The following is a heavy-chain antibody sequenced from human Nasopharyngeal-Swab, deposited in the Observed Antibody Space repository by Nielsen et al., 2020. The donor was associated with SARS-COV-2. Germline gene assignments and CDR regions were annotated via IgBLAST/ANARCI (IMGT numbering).Heavy chain of an antibody. CDR1: GYTFTSYD. CDR2: INPNSGNT. V-gene: IGHV1-8*01. D-gene: IGHD3-22*01. J-gene: IGHJ3*02. Sequence: ASVKVSCKASGYTFTSYDINWVRQATGQGLEWMGWINPNSGNTGYAQKFQGRVTMTRNTSISTAYMELSSLRSEDTAVYYCARGHYYGSSGSFAFDIWGQGTMVTVSS. CDR3: ARGHYYGSSGSFAFDI.